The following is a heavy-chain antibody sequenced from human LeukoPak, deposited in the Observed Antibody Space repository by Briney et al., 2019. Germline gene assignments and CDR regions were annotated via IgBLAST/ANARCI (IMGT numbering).Heavy chain of an antibody. D-gene: IGHD6-19*01. V-gene: IGHV3-30*04. CDR3: ARDRRAVAVYFDY. CDR1: GFTFDSYA. J-gene: IGHJ4*02. CDR2: TSYDGSIN. Sequence: GGSLRLSCAASGFTFDSYAMHWVRQAPGKGLEWVAVTSYDGSINYYADSVRGRFTISRDNSKNTVYLEINNLRAEDTAVYYRARDRRAVAVYFDYWGQGTLITVSS.